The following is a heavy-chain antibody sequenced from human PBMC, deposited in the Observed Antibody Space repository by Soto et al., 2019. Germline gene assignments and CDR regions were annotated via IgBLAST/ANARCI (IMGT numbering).Heavy chain of an antibody. V-gene: IGHV3-33*01. D-gene: IGHD1-26*01. CDR1: GFTFSNYG. Sequence: QVQLEESGGGVVQPGRSLRLSCAASGFTFSNYGMHWVRQAPGKGLEWVAVVWHDGNKKEYVEFVKGRFTISRDNSKNTLYLEMNSLRAEDTAVYYCARDPGADGPIDYWGQGTLVTVSS. CDR3: ARDPGADGPIDY. CDR2: VWHDGNKK. J-gene: IGHJ4*02.